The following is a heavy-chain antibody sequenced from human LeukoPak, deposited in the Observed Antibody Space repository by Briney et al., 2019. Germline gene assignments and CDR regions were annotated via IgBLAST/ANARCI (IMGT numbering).Heavy chain of an antibody. J-gene: IGHJ5*02. CDR1: GFTFSSYW. CDR2: IKKDGSEK. CDR3: ARVGGIAARLSWWFDP. V-gene: IGHV3-7*01. Sequence: QPGGSLRLSCVASGFTFSSYWMSWVRQAPGKGLEWVANIKKDGSEKYYVDSVKGRFTISRDNAKNSLYLQMNSLRAEDTAMHYCARVGGIAARLSWWFDPWGQGTLVTVSS. D-gene: IGHD6-6*01.